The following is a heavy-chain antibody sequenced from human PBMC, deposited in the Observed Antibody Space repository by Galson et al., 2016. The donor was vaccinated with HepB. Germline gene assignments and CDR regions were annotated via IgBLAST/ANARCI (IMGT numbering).Heavy chain of an antibody. CDR3: ARRTKDGCRNNYYDAFDM. CDR2: MNPNSGNS. V-gene: IGHV1-8*01. Sequence: SVKVSCKASGYTFNTYDINWMRQTSGQGLEWLGWMNPNSGNSGPAQKFQGRVSITRNSSINTAYMELSSLRSDDTAVYYCARRTKDGCRNNYYDAFDMWGQGTMVTVSS. J-gene: IGHJ3*02. D-gene: IGHD1-7*01. CDR1: GYTFNTYD.